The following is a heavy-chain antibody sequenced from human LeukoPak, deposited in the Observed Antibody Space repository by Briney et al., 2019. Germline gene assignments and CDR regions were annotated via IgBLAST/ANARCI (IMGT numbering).Heavy chain of an antibody. V-gene: IGHV3-23*01. CDR3: VKGAYDYIEVAYFDF. D-gene: IGHD5-12*01. CDR1: GFTFNNYA. Sequence: GGSLRLSCAASGFTFNNYAMNWVRQAPGKGLEWVSIIIASSGATVYAGSVKGRFTISRDISKNTLYLQMNNLRVEDTAVYYCVKGAYDYIEVAYFDFWGQGILVTVSS. CDR2: IIASSGAT. J-gene: IGHJ4*01.